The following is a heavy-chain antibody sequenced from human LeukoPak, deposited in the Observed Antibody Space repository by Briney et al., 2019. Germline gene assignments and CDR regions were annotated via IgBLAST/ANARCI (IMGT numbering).Heavy chain of an antibody. J-gene: IGHJ4*02. V-gene: IGHV4-30-4*01. Sequence: SQTLSLTCTVSGGSVSSGDYFWRWIRQPPGKGLEWISYIYYRGSTYYNPSLKSRVTISIDTSKNQFSLKLSSVTAADTAVYYCARDSYGNDYWGQGTLVSVSS. D-gene: IGHD5-18*01. CDR1: GGSVSSGDYF. CDR2: IYYRGST. CDR3: ARDSYGNDY.